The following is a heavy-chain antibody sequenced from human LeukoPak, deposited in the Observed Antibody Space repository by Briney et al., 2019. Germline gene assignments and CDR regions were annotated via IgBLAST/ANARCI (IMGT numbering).Heavy chain of an antibody. V-gene: IGHV4-34*01. CDR2: INHSGST. D-gene: IGHD2-15*01. CDR1: GGSFSGYY. J-gene: IGHJ4*02. CDR3: AREDCSGGSCSSFDY. Sequence: SETLSLTCAVYGGSFSGYYGRWIRQPPGKGLEWIGEINHSGSTNYTSALKSRVTISEDTSKNQCYLKLNSVTAADTAVYYCAREDCSGGSCSSFDYWGQGTLVTVSS.